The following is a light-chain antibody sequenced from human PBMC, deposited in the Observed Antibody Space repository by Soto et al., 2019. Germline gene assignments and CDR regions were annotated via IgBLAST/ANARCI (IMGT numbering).Light chain of an antibody. CDR2: KAS. J-gene: IGKJ2*01. Sequence: XSPSTLSASVGXRXTLTCRXSQXXXSWLAWYQQKPGKAPRLLIYKASSLESGVPSRFSGSGSGTEFTLTISSLQPDDFATYYCQQYGSLPYTFGQGTKLDIK. CDR3: QQYGSLPYT. V-gene: IGKV1-5*03. CDR1: QXXXSW.